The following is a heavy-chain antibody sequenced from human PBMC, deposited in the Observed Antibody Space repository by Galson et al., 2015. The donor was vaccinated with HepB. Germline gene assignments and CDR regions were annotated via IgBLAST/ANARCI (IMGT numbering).Heavy chain of an antibody. Sequence: SVKVSCKASGYTFTGYYMHWVRQAPGQGLEWMGRIIPNNNGTNYAQKFQGRVTMTSDMSIITVYMELTRLTSDDTAVYYCARDTHKPSNWYSGGFDIWGRGTMVTVSS. D-gene: IGHD2-21*01. CDR1: GYTFTGYY. CDR3: ARDTHKPSNWYSGGFDI. J-gene: IGHJ3*02. CDR2: IIPNNNGT. V-gene: IGHV1-2*06.